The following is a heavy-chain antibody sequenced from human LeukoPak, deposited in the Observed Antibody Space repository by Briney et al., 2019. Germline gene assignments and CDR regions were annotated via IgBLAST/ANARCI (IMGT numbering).Heavy chain of an antibody. CDR3: TSRNADYGKYAFDI. J-gene: IGHJ3*02. D-gene: IGHD4-17*01. CDR2: ISSKTKSYAT. V-gene: IGHV3-73*01. Sequence: PGGSLKLSCAASGSTFSGSAMHWVRQASGKGLEWVGRISSKTKSYATAYAEAVKGRFTISRDDSENTAYLQMNSLKTEDTAVYYCTSRNADYGKYAFDIWGQGTMVTVSS. CDR1: GSTFSGSA.